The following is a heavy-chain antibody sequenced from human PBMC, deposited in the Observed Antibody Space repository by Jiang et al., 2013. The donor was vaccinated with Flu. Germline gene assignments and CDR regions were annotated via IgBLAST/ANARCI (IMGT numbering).Heavy chain of an antibody. D-gene: IGHD2-2*01. CDR2: IYWDDDK. J-gene: IGHJ4*02. V-gene: IGHV2-5*02. CDR1: GFSLSTSGVG. CDR3: AHILSQVPAAMWSVGNPENFIDY. Sequence: KPTQTLTLTCTFSGFSLSTSGVGVGWIRQPPGKALEWLALIYWDDDKRYSPSLKSRLTITKDTSKNQVVLTMTNMDPVDTATYYCAHILSQVPAAMWSVGNPENFIDYWGQGTLVTVSS.